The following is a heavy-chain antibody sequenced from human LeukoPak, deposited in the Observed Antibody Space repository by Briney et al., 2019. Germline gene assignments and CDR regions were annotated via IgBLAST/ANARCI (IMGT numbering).Heavy chain of an antibody. CDR3: ARYGYSYGQYYFDY. D-gene: IGHD5-18*01. V-gene: IGHV4-4*07. Sequence: SETLSLTCTVSGGSISSYYWSWIRQPAGKGLEWIGRIYTSGSTNYNPSLKSRVTISVDTSNNQFSLKLTSVTAADTAVYYCARYGYSYGQYYFDYWGQGTLVTVSS. J-gene: IGHJ4*02. CDR1: GGSISSYY. CDR2: IYTSGST.